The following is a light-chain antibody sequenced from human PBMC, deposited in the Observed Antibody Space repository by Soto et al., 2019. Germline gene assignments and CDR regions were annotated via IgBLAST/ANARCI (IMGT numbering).Light chain of an antibody. CDR3: CSYAGGSTYV. CDR1: SSDVVFYNL. V-gene: IGLV2-23*01. CDR2: DGS. Sequence: QSALTQPASVSGSPGQSITISCTATSSDVVFYNLVSWYQHHPGKAPKLIIYDGSQRPSGVSTRFSASKSGNTASLTISGLQPEDEADYYCCSYAGGSTYVFGTGTKVTVL. J-gene: IGLJ1*01.